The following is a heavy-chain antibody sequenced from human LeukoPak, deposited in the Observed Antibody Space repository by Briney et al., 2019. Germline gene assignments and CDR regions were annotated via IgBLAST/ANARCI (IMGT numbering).Heavy chain of an antibody. Sequence: PGGSLRLSCAASGFTFSNAWMTWVRQGPGKGLEWVGRIKSKTDGGTTDYAAPVKGRFTISRDDSKTTLYLQMNSLKIEDTAVYYCTTDRITAPGGNIYFEYWGQGTLVTVSS. CDR1: GFTFSNAW. CDR3: TTDRITAPGGNIYFEY. CDR2: IKSKTDGGTT. D-gene: IGHD6-13*01. J-gene: IGHJ4*02. V-gene: IGHV3-15*01.